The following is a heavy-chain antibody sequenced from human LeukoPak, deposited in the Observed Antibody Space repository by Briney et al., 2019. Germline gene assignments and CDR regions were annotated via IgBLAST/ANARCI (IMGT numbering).Heavy chain of an antibody. CDR2: ISGSGGST. CDR1: GLTFSSYG. Sequence: GGSLRLSCAASGLTFSSYGMSWVRQAPGKGLEWVSAISGSGGSTYYADSVKGRFTIFRDNSKNTLYLQMNSLRAEDTAVYYCARGRVELYYFDYWGQGTLVTVSS. J-gene: IGHJ4*02. D-gene: IGHD1-7*01. V-gene: IGHV3-23*01. CDR3: ARGRVELYYFDY.